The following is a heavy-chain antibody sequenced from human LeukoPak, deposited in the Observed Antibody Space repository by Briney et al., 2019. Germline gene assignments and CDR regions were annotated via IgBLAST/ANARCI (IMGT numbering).Heavy chain of an antibody. CDR2: ISYDGSNK. V-gene: IGHV3-30*18. D-gene: IGHD6-19*01. J-gene: IGHJ4*02. CDR3: AKDLGSSGWTGDFDY. Sequence: PGGSLRLSCAASGFTFSSYGMHWVRQAPGKGLEWVAVISYDGSNKYYADSVKGRFTISRDNSKNTLYLQMNSLRAEDTAVYYCAKDLGSSGWTGDFDYWGQGTLVTVSS. CDR1: GFTFSSYG.